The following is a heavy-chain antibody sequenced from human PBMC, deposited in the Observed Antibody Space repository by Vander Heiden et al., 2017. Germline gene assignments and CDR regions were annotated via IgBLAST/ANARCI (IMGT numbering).Heavy chain of an antibody. CDR1: GFTFSSYA. CDR2: ISGSGGST. J-gene: IGHJ4*02. V-gene: IGHV3-23*01. D-gene: IGHD5-12*01. CDR3: AKDKSGYDTGYYFDY. Sequence: EVQLLESGGGLVQPGGSLRLSCAASGFTFSSYAMSWVRQAPGKGLEWVSAISGSGGSTYYADSVKGRFTISRDNSKNTLYLQTNSLRAEDTAVYYCAKDKSGYDTGYYFDYWGQGTLVTVSS.